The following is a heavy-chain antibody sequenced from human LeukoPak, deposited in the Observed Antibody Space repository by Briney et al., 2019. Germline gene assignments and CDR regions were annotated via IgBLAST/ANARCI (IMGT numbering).Heavy chain of an antibody. CDR2: ISTSGSTI. CDR1: EFTFSDYY. J-gene: IGHJ6*03. D-gene: IGHD3-10*01. CDR3: AKDLSRITMVRGVIKKGMDV. Sequence: GGSLRLSCAASEFTFSDYYMSWIRQAPGKGLEWVSYISTSGSTIYYADSVKGRFTISRDNSKNTLYLQMNSLRAEDTAVYYCAKDLSRITMVRGVIKKGMDVWGKGTTVTVSS. V-gene: IGHV3-11*01.